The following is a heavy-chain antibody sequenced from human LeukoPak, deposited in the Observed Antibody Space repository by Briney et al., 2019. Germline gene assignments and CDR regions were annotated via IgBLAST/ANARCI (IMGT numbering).Heavy chain of an antibody. CDR2: INQDGDET. CDR1: GFTFRFYW. Sequence: GGSLRLSCAASGFTFRFYWMSWVRQPPGKGLEWVANINQDGDETHYMDFVKGRFTISRDNAKNSLYLQMNSLTAEDTAVYYCVRDPVTRSTGSPPYWGQGTLLTVSS. V-gene: IGHV3-7*01. CDR3: VRDPVTRSTGSPPY. D-gene: IGHD1-1*01. J-gene: IGHJ4*02.